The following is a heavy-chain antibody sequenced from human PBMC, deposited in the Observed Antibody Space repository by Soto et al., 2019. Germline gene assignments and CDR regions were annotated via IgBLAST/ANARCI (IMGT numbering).Heavy chain of an antibody. V-gene: IGHV4-30-4*01. Sequence: SETLSLTCTVSGGSISSGDYYWSWIRQPPGKGLEWIGYIYYSGSTYYNPSLKSRVTISVDTSKNQFSLKLSSVTAAHTAVYYCARLVSGSYRPGSHFYGMDVWGQGTTVTVSS. J-gene: IGHJ6*02. CDR2: IYYSGST. CDR3: ARLVSGSYRPGSHFYGMDV. D-gene: IGHD3-10*01. CDR1: GGSISSGDYY.